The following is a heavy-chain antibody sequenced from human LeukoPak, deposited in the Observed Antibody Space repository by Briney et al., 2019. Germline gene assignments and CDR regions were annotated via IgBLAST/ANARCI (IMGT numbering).Heavy chain of an antibody. J-gene: IGHJ6*03. Sequence: GGSLRLSCAASGFTFSSYSMNWVRPAPGKGLEWVSSISSSSSYISYADSVKGRFTISRDNAKNSLYLQMNSLRAEDTAVYYCARIIGYCSSTSCYAPPYYMDVWGKGTTVTVSS. CDR1: GFTFSSYS. CDR3: ARIIGYCSSTSCYAPPYYMDV. CDR2: ISSSSSYI. V-gene: IGHV3-21*01. D-gene: IGHD2-2*01.